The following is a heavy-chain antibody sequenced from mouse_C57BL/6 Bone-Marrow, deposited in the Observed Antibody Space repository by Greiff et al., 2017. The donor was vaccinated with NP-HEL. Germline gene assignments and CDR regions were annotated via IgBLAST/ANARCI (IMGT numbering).Heavy chain of an antibody. CDR1: GYSFTGYY. Sequence: VQLQQSGPELVKPGASVKISCKASGYSFTGYYMNWVKQSPEKSLEWIGEINPSTGGTTYNQKFKAKATLTVDKSSSTAYMHLKSLTSEDSAVYYCAREEGGVFFAYWGQGTLVTVSA. D-gene: IGHD1-1*02. CDR3: AREEGGVFFAY. CDR2: INPSTGGT. V-gene: IGHV1-42*01. J-gene: IGHJ3*01.